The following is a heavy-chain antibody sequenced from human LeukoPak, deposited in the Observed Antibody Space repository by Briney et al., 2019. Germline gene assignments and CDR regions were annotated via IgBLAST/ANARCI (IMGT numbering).Heavy chain of an antibody. V-gene: IGHV3-23*01. CDR3: AKDLSYGMDV. CDR2: ISGSGGST. Sequence: GGSLRLSCAASGFTFSNYAMSWVRQAAGKGLEWVSHISGSGGSTYYADSVKGRFTISRDNSKNTLYLQMNSLRAEDTAVYHCAKDLSYGMDVWGQGTTVTVSS. J-gene: IGHJ6*02. CDR1: GFTFSNYA.